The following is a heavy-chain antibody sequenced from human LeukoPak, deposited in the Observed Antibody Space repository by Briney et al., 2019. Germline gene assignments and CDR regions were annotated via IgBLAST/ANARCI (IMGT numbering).Heavy chain of an antibody. Sequence: ASVKVSCKASGYTFTGYYMHWVRQAPGQGLEWMGWINPNRGGTNYAQKFQGRVTVTRDTSISTAYMELSSLRSDDTAVYYCARDSGGRYCSGGSCSPSFDYWGQGTLVTLSS. V-gene: IGHV1-2*02. CDR3: ARDSGGRYCSGGSCSPSFDY. D-gene: IGHD2-15*01. CDR2: INPNRGGT. J-gene: IGHJ4*02. CDR1: GYTFTGYY.